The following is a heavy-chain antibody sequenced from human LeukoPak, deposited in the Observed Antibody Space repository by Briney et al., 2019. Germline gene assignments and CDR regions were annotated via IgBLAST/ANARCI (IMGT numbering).Heavy chain of an antibody. D-gene: IGHD2-21*02. CDR2: IRSKAYGGTT. V-gene: IGHV3-49*03. CDR3: TRAGCGGDCYSVYYFDY. J-gene: IGHJ4*02. CDR1: GFTFGDYA. Sequence: GGSLRLSCTASGFTFGDYAMSWFRQAPGKGLEWVGLIRSKAYGGTTEYAASVTPRFTISRDESESIAYLQMNSLKTEDTAVYYCTRAGCGGDCYSVYYFDYWGQGTLVTVSS.